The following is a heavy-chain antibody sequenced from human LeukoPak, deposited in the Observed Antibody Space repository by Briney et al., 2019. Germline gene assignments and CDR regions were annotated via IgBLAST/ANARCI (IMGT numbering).Heavy chain of an antibody. Sequence: GGSLRLPCAASGFTFSNYNMIWVRQAPGKGLEWVSYISSSSSTIYYADSVKGRFTISRDNAKNSLYLQMNSLRAEDTTVYYCARDSPLGGLWGQGTLVTVSS. CDR1: GFTFSNYN. D-gene: IGHD2-15*01. CDR3: ARDSPLGGL. J-gene: IGHJ4*02. CDR2: ISSSSSTI. V-gene: IGHV3-48*04.